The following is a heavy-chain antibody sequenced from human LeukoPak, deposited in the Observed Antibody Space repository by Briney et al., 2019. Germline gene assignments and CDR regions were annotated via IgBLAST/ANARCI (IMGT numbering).Heavy chain of an antibody. V-gene: IGHV3-30*04. CDR2: ISSDGSYK. D-gene: IGHD1-26*01. CDR3: ATGPYSGFS. J-gene: IGHJ5*02. CDR1: GFTFRSYA. Sequence: GGSLRLSCAASGFTFRSYAIHWVRQAPGQGLEWVTIISSDGSYKNYADSVKGRFTISRDNSKNTLYLQMNSLRAEDTAVYYCATGPYSGFSWGQGTLVTVSS.